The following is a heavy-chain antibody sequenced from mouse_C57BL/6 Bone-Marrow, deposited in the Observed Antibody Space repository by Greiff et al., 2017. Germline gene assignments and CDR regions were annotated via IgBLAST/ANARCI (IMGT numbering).Heavy chain of an antibody. CDR2: INPSHGST. CDR1: GYTFTSYT. J-gene: IGHJ2*01. CDR3: ARLGSNYVGYYFDY. V-gene: IGHV1-4*01. D-gene: IGHD2-5*01. Sequence: VQLQQSGAELARPGASVKMSCKASGYTFTSYTMNWVKQRPGQGLEWIGYINPSHGSTTYNQKFKDKATLTADKSSSTAYMQLSSLTSEDSAVYYCARLGSNYVGYYFDYWGQGTTLTGSS.